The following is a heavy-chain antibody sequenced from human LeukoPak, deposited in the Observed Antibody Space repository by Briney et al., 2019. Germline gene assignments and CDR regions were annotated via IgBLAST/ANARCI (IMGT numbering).Heavy chain of an antibody. Sequence: GGSLRLSCAASGLSLSSNNMHWVRQAPGGGLEWLSYISAGSGTVFSADSVKGRFSISRDNARESLFLQMNSLRVDDTAVYYCTRDLGLRRMIWGRGTLVIVSS. J-gene: IGHJ2*01. CDR1: GLSLSSNN. CDR3: TRDLGLRRMI. CDR2: ISAGSGTV. D-gene: IGHD1-14*01. V-gene: IGHV3-48*04.